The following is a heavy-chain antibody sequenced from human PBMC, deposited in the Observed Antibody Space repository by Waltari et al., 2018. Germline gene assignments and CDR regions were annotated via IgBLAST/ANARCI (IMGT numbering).Heavy chain of an antibody. Sequence: EVQLVASGGGLVQPGGSLRLSCAASGLSVTTNYINWVRQTPMKWLKWVSVIYNGGTYYADSVKGRFTISRDTSKNTVYRQMNSLRAEDTAVYYCATDWNADYIFDQWGQGTLVTISS. D-gene: IGHD4-17*01. V-gene: IGHV3-66*01. J-gene: IGHJ4*02. CDR3: ATDWNADYIFDQ. CDR1: GLSVTTNY. CDR2: IYNGGT.